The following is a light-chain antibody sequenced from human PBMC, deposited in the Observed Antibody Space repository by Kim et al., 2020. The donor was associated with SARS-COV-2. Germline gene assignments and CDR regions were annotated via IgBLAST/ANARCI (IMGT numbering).Light chain of an antibody. Sequence: APGQTARIACGGNNMGSKSVNWYQPKPGQATVLVIYYDSDRPSGIPERLSGSNSGNTATLTISRVEAGDEADYYCQVWDSSSDHWVFGGGTQLTVL. CDR2: YDS. J-gene: IGLJ3*02. CDR3: QVWDSSSDHWV. CDR1: NMGSKS. V-gene: IGLV3-21*04.